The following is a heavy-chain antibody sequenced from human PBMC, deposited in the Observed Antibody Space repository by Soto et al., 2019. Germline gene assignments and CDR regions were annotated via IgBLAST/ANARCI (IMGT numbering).Heavy chain of an antibody. V-gene: IGHV3-30-3*01. CDR2: ISYDGSNK. D-gene: IGHD4-17*01. CDR1: GFTFSSYA. Sequence: QVQLVESGGGVVQPGRSLRLSCAASGFTFSSYAMHWVRQAPGKGLEWVAVISYDGSNKYYADSVKGRFTISRDNSKNTLYLQMNSLRAEDTAVYYCARGSPYGDYLYYYGMDVWGQGTTVTVSS. CDR3: ARGSPYGDYLYYYGMDV. J-gene: IGHJ6*02.